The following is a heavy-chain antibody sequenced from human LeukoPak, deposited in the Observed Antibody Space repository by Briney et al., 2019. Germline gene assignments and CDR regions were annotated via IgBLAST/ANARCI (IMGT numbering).Heavy chain of an antibody. CDR2: INHSGST. J-gene: IGHJ4*02. CDR3: ARGVDFITGSTGYYFDY. Sequence: SETLSLTCAVYGGSFSGYNWSWIRQPPGKGLEWIGEINHSGSTNYNPSLKSRVTISVDTSKNQFSLKLSSVTAADTAVYYCARGVDFITGSTGYYFDYWGQGTLVTVSS. D-gene: IGHD1-7*01. V-gene: IGHV4-34*01. CDR1: GGSFSGYN.